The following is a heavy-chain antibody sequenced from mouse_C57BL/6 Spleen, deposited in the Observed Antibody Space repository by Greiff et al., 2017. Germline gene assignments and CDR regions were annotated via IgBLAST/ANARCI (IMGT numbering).Heavy chain of an antibody. J-gene: IGHJ2*01. CDR3: ARRDWDGCDY. D-gene: IGHD4-1*01. CDR1: GYTFTSYW. Sequence: QVQLQQPGAELVKPGASVKLSCKASGYTFTSYWMHWVKQRPGQGLEWIGMIHPNSGSTNYNEKFKSKATMTVAKPSSTAYMKLSSLTSEDSAVYYCARRDWDGCDYWGQGTTLTVSS. V-gene: IGHV1-64*01. CDR2: IHPNSGST.